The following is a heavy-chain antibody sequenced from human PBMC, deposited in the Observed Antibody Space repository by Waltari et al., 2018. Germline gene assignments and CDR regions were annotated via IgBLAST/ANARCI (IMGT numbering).Heavy chain of an antibody. D-gene: IGHD3-10*01. CDR1: GDSIRSDFY. V-gene: IGHV4-38-2*02. CDR2: MIHSGRT. Sequence: QVQLQESGPGLVKSSETLTLTCASSGDSIRSDFYWGWIRQPPGKGLEWLGSMIHSGRTYYNPPLKSRVTMIIDTSKNQCSLRLSSVTTADTAVYYCARDMVQGENGMDVWGQGTTVIVSS. J-gene: IGHJ6*02. CDR3: ARDMVQGENGMDV.